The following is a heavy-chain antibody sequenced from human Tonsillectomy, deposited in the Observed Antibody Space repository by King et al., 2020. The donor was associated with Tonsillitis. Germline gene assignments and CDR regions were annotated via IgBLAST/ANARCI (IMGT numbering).Heavy chain of an antibody. V-gene: IGHV5-51*01. J-gene: IGHJ3*02. D-gene: IGHD3-10*01. CDR2: IYPGDSDT. CDR1: GYSFTSYW. Sequence: GQLVQSGAEVKKPGESLKISCKGSGYSFTSYWIGWVRQMPEKGLEWVGIIYPGDSDTRYSPSFQGQVTISTAKSISTAYLQWRSLKASDTAMYYCARSITPWPRDPFDIWGPGTMVTVSS. CDR3: ARSITPWPRDPFDI.